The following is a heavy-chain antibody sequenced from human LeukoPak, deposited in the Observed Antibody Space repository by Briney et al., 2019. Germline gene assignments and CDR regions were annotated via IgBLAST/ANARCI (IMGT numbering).Heavy chain of an antibody. CDR1: GYTFTGYY. CDR3: ARSRTSGSAEFFQY. V-gene: IGHV1-2*02. D-gene: IGHD3-22*01. Sequence: ASVKVSCKASGYTFTGYYMHWVRQAPGQGLEWVGWINPNSGGTKYAQRFQGRVTMTRDTSISTAYMELSRLRSDDTAVYYCARSRTSGSAEFFQYWGQGTLVTVSS. J-gene: IGHJ1*01. CDR2: INPNSGGT.